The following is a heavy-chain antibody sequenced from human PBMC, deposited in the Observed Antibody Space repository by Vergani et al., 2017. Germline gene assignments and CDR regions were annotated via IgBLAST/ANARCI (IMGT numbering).Heavy chain of an antibody. CDR3: ARQGIVVVPALDY. J-gene: IGHJ4*02. V-gene: IGHV4-34*01. CDR1: GGSFSGYY. CDR2: ISYIGST. Sequence: QVQLQQWGAGLLKPSETLSLTCAVYGGSFSGYYWGWICHPPGKGLEWIGSISYIGSTYYNPSLKSLVTISVDTSKNQFSLKLSSVTAADTAVYYCARQGIVVVPALDYWGQGTLVTVSS. D-gene: IGHD2-2*01.